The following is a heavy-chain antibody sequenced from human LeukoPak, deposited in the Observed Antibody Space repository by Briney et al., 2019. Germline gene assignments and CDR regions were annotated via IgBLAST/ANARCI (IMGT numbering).Heavy chain of an antibody. CDR2: ISYDGSNQ. CDR1: GFTFSKYG. Sequence: PGGSLRLSCAASGFTFSKYGMHWVRQAPGKGLEWVAVISYDGSNQYYADSVKGRFTISRDNSKNSLYLQMNSLRTEDTALYYCAKAGVEMATIGVDYWGQGTLVTVSS. CDR3: AKAGVEMATIGVDY. J-gene: IGHJ4*02. V-gene: IGHV3-30*18. D-gene: IGHD5-24*01.